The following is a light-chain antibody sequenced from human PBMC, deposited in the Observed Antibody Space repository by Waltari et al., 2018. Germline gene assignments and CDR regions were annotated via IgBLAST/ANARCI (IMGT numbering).Light chain of an antibody. V-gene: IGLV3-1*01. CDR1: KLGDKY. J-gene: IGLJ2*01. CDR2: QDS. Sequence: SYELTQPPSVSVSPGQTVSITCPGDKLGDKYVSWYQLQPGQSPVLVIYQDSQRPSGIPERFSGSKSGNTATLTISGTQAMDEADYYCQAWDSSTVVFGGGTKLTVL. CDR3: QAWDSSTVV.